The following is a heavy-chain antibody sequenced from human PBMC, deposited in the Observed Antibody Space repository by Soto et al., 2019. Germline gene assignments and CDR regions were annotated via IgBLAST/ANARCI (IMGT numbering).Heavy chain of an antibody. CDR3: ARGISRFYGMDV. D-gene: IGHD1-20*01. J-gene: IGHJ6*02. Sequence: GEPLMVNCKRSGCWPNRYWINWVGQMPGKGLEWMGRIDPDDSYSTYSPSFQGHVTISADRSISTAYLQWSGLKASDTAMYYCARGISRFYGMDVWGPGTTVPLSS. V-gene: IGHV5-10-1*01. CDR2: IDPDDSYS. CDR1: GCWPNRYW.